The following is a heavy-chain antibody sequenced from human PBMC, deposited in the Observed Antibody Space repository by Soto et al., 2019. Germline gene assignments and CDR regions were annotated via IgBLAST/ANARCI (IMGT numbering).Heavy chain of an antibody. CDR1: GYTLTSYG. Sequence: GASVKVSCKASGYTLTSYGISWVRQAPRKGLEWMGWISAYNGNTNYAQKLQGRVTMTTDTSTSTAYMELRSLRSDDTAVYYCARENIVVVPAAIVTQDAFDIWGQGTMVTVSS. CDR2: ISAYNGNT. V-gene: IGHV1-18*01. J-gene: IGHJ3*02. D-gene: IGHD2-2*02. CDR3: ARENIVVVPAAIVTQDAFDI.